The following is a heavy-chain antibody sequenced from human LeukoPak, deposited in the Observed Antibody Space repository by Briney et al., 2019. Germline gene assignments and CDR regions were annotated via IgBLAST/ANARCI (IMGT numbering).Heavy chain of an antibody. CDR1: GYTFTSYG. J-gene: IGHJ4*02. CDR2: INPNSGGT. V-gene: IGHV1-2*02. Sequence: ASVKVSCKASGYTFTSYGISWVRQAPGQGLEWMGWINPNSGGTNYAQKFQGRVTMTRDTSISTAYMELSRLRSDDTAVYYCAREASGDYFDYWGQGTLVTVSS. CDR3: AREASGDYFDY.